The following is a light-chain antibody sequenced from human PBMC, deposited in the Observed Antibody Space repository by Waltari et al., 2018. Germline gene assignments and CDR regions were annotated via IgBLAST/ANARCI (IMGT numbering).Light chain of an antibody. CDR1: QSVGSNY. V-gene: IGKV3-20*01. Sequence: TLSCRASQSVGSNYLVWYQQKPGQAPRLLIYGASSRATGIPDRFTGSGSGTDFTLTISRLEPEDFAVYYCQQYGTSSSFGQGTRLEIK. CDR3: QQYGTSSS. CDR2: GAS. J-gene: IGKJ5*01.